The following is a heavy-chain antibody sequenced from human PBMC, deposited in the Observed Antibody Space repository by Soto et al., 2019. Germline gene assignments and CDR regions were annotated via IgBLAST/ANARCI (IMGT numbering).Heavy chain of an antibody. CDR2: INPSGATT. D-gene: IGHD2-2*01. Sequence: GASVKVSCTASGYTFTSYYVHWVRQAPGQGLEWMGIINPSGATTTYAQNFQGRVAMTRDTSTSTVYMELSSLRSEDTAVYYCARRDCFSSSCYFKYWGQGTLVTVS. CDR3: ARRDCFSSSCYFKY. J-gene: IGHJ4*02. CDR1: GYTFTSYY. V-gene: IGHV1-46*01.